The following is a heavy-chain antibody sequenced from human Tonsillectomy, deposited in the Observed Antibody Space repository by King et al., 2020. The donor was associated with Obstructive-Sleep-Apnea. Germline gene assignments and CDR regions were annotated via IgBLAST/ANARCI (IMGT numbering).Heavy chain of an antibody. D-gene: IGHD2-2*01. J-gene: IGHJ6*02. CDR2: ISSSGSTI. Sequence: VQLVESGGGLVKPGGSLRLSCAASGFTFSDYYMSWIRQAPGKGLEWVSYISSSGSTIYYADSVKGRFTISRDNAKNSLYLQMNSLRAEDTAVYYCARADIVVVPAAIASYYYGMDVWGQGTTVTVSS. CDR1: GFTFSDYY. CDR3: ARADIVVVPAAIASYYYGMDV. V-gene: IGHV3-11*01.